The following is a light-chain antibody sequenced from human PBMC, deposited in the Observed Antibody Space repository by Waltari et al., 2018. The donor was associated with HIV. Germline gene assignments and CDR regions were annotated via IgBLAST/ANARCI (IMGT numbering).Light chain of an antibody. CDR2: DVT. V-gene: IGLV2-8*01. Sequence: QSALTQPPSASGSPGQSVTISCTGTIGDVGAFNYFSWYQKHPDTAPRLMIYDVTMRPSGVPDRFSGSRSGNTASLTVSGLQADDEAYYYCCSYAGSNTVVFGGGTKLTVL. CDR1: IGDVGAFNY. CDR3: CSYAGSNTVV. J-gene: IGLJ2*01.